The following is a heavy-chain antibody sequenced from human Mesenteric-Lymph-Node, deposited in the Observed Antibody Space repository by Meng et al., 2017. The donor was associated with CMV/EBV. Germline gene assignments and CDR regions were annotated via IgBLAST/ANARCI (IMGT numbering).Heavy chain of an antibody. V-gene: IGHV4-61*08. D-gene: IGHD3-3*01. Sequence: TVSGGSVNTRDYYWTWIRQPPGKGLEWVGNIYYSGSANYNPSLKSRVSISIDAPKNQFYLKLRSATAADTALYYCAREGNGFYTSFDYWGRGTLVTVSS. CDR1: GGSVNTRDYY. CDR2: IYYSGSA. CDR3: AREGNGFYTSFDY. J-gene: IGHJ4*02.